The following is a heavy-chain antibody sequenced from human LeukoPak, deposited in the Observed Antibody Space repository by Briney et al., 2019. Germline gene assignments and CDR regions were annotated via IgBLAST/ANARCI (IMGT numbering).Heavy chain of an antibody. V-gene: IGHV3-33*07. D-gene: IGHD2-2*01. CDR3: AKEVAGGSSIP. CDR2: IWTDGSNK. J-gene: IGHJ5*02. CDR1: GFTFSTHV. Sequence: GGSLRLSCAASGFTFSTHVMCWVRQAPGKGLEWVSLIWTDGSNKNYADSVTGRFTTSRDNSKNTLYLQMNSLRVEYTAVYYCAKEVAGGSSIPWGQGALVTVSS.